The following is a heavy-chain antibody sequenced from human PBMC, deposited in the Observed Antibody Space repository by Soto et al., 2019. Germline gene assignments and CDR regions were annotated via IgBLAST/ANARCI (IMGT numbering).Heavy chain of an antibody. Sequence: GGSLRLSCAASGFTFSSYSMNWVRQAPGKGLEWVSSISSSNSYIYYADSVKGRFTISRDNAKNSLYLQMNSLRAEDTAVYYCARDVNYYDSSGYYVPDAFDIWGQGTMVTVSS. J-gene: IGHJ3*02. CDR3: ARDVNYYDSSGYYVPDAFDI. V-gene: IGHV3-21*01. CDR1: GFTFSSYS. CDR2: ISSSNSYI. D-gene: IGHD3-22*01.